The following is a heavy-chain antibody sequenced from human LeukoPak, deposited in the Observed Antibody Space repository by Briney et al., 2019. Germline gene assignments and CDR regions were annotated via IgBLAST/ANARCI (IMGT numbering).Heavy chain of an antibody. CDR1: GGSISSYY. V-gene: IGHV4-59*04. Sequence: SETLSLTCTVSGGSISSYYWSWIRQPPGKGLEWIAIIYYSGKTYYNPSLKSRVSISVDTSNNQFSLKLSSVSAADTAVYYCARRALGKDWFDPWGPGTLVTVSS. CDR3: ARRALGKDWFDP. J-gene: IGHJ5*02. CDR2: IYYSGKT. D-gene: IGHD1-26*01.